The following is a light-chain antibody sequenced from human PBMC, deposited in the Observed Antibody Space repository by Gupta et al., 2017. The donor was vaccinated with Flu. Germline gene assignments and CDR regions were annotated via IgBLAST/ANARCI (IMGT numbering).Light chain of an antibody. CDR1: NSNIGNNY. Sequence: KVTLSCSGSNSNIGNNYVSWYQHLPGTAPKLLIYENNKRPSGIPDRFSGSKSGTSATLGITGLQTGDETDYYCGTWDNSLSTFVFGGGTKLAVL. CDR3: GTWDNSLSTFV. CDR2: ENN. V-gene: IGLV1-51*02. J-gene: IGLJ3*02.